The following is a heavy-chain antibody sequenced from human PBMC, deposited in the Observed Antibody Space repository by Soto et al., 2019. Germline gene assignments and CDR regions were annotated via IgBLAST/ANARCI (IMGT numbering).Heavy chain of an antibody. CDR3: AKVIRADSTSSNFYYYSGMDV. CDR1: GFSFSTYG. V-gene: IGHV3-30*18. CDR2: ISNDGSNK. Sequence: VGLLRLSYTASGFSFSTYGMHWVRQAPGKVLEWMAVISNDGSNKYYADSVKGRVTISRDNSKDTLFLQMNSLRGEDTAIYYCAKVIRADSTSSNFYYYSGMDVWGQGTTVTVYS. J-gene: IGHJ6*02. D-gene: IGHD6-6*01.